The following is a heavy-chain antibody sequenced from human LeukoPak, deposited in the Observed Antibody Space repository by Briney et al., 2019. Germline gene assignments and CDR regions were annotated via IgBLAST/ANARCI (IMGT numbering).Heavy chain of an antibody. J-gene: IGHJ4*02. V-gene: IGHV3-21*01. CDR2: ITSDSNFR. CDR3: VRNLFYGSGSLAY. Sequence: PGGSLRLSCAGSGYRFGAYSMNWVRQAPGKGLEWVSLITSDSNFRYYADSVKGRFTISRDNTNNSLYLQMSSLRPEDTAIYYCVRNLFYGSGSLAYWGRGTPVTVSS. D-gene: IGHD3-10*01. CDR1: GYRFGAYS.